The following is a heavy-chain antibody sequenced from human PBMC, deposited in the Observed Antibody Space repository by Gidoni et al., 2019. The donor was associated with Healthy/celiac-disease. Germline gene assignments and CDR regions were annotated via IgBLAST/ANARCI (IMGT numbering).Heavy chain of an antibody. D-gene: IGHD6-13*01. CDR1: GGSISSSSYY. CDR2: IYYSGST. J-gene: IGHJ4*02. CDR3: ARLRRGIAAAGDYFDY. Sequence: QLQLQESGPGLVTPSATLSLTCTVSGGSISSSSYYWGWIRQPPGKGLEWIGSIYYSGSTYYNPSLKSRVTISVDTSKNQFSLKLSSVTAADTAVYYCARLRRGIAAAGDYFDYWGQGTLVTVSS. V-gene: IGHV4-39*01.